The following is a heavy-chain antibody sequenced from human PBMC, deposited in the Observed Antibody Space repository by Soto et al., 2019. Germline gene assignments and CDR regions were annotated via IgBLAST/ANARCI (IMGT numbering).Heavy chain of an antibody. Sequence: ASVKVSCKASGYTFTSYAIHWVRQAPGQRLEWMGWINAGNGNTKYSQKFQGRVTITRDTSASTAYMELSSLRSEDTAVYYCARELGSSGTLEYYYYGMDVWGQGTTVTVSS. CDR3: ARELGSSGTLEYYYYGMDV. D-gene: IGHD1-7*01. CDR1: GYTFTSYA. J-gene: IGHJ6*02. V-gene: IGHV1-3*01. CDR2: INAGNGNT.